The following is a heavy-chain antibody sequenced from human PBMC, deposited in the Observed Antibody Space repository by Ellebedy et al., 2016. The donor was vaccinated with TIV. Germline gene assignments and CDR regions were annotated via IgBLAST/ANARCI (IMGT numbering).Heavy chain of an antibody. CDR3: AKDMAAAMVPPAGGMDV. J-gene: IGHJ6*02. CDR1: GFTFSSYA. Sequence: SLKISXAASGFTFSSYAMNWVRQAPGKGLEWVSGISWNSGSIGYADSVKGRFTISRDNAKNSLYLQMNSLRAEDTALYYCAKDMAAAMVPPAGGMDVWGQGTTVTVSS. CDR2: ISWNSGSI. V-gene: IGHV3-9*01. D-gene: IGHD5-18*01.